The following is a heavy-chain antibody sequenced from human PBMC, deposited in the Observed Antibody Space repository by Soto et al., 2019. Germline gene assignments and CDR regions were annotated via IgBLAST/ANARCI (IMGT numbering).Heavy chain of an antibody. Sequence: PGGSLRLSCAASGFTFSSYGMHWFGQGPGKGLEWVAVISYDGSNKYYADSVKGRFTISRDNSKNTLYLQMNSLRAEDTAVYYCAKERAYYYDSSGFPPGDYWGQGTLVTVSS. V-gene: IGHV3-30*18. CDR1: GFTFSSYG. CDR3: AKERAYYYDSSGFPPGDY. D-gene: IGHD3-22*01. J-gene: IGHJ4*02. CDR2: ISYDGSNK.